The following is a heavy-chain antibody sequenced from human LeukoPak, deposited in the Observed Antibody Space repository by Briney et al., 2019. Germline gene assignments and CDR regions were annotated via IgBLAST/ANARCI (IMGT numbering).Heavy chain of an antibody. CDR1: GYDFIPFG. V-gene: IGHV1-18*01. Sequence: ASVKVSCKASGYDFIPFGISWVRQAPGQGLEWMGWISPSSGNTNYAQKSQDRLTMSTDTSTGIAYMHLRSLRSDDTAVYYCARAGTTVTGGDAFDLWGQGAVVTVSS. J-gene: IGHJ3*01. CDR2: ISPSSGNT. CDR3: ARAGTTVTGGDAFDL. D-gene: IGHD1-1*01.